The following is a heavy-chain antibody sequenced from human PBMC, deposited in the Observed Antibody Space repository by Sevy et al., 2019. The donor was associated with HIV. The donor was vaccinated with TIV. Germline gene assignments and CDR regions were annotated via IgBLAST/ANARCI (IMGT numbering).Heavy chain of an antibody. CDR1: GFTFITHA. D-gene: IGHD2-8*01. Sequence: GGSLRLSCAASGFTFITHAMNWVRQAPGKGLEWVSTISGPGYNTYYADSVKGRFTISRDNSQNTLHLQMNSLRADDTAVYYCAKALNPALESMLQVNLRTLKSFDVWGQGTMVTVSS. J-gene: IGHJ3*01. CDR2: ISGPGYNT. V-gene: IGHV3-23*01. CDR3: AKALNPALESMLQVNLRTLKSFDV.